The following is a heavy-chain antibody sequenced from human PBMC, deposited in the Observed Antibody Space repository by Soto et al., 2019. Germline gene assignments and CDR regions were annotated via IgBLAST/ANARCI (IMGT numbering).Heavy chain of an antibody. CDR3: ARDRSLLRLDY. Sequence: SETLSLTCTVSGCSISSGGYYWSWIRQHPGKGLEWIGYIYYSGSTYYNPSPKSRVTISVDTSKNQFSLKLSSVTAADTAVYYCARDRSLLRLDYWGQGTLVTVPS. V-gene: IGHV4-31*03. CDR2: IYYSGST. D-gene: IGHD3-3*01. CDR1: GCSISSGGYY. J-gene: IGHJ4*02.